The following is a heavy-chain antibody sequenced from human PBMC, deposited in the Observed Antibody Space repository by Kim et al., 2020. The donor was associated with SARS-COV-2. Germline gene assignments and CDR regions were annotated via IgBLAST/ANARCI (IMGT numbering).Heavy chain of an antibody. V-gene: IGHV3-48*02. J-gene: IGHJ3*02. Sequence: GGSLRLSCATSGFTFSAYDMNWVRQAPGKGLEWLSFITKSSTTIYYADSVEGRFTISRDNAKHSLFLQMNSLRDEDTALYYCVRDRMGGAFDMWGQGTMV. CDR3: VRDRMGGAFDM. CDR1: GFTFSAYD. D-gene: IGHD3-16*01. CDR2: ITKSSTTI.